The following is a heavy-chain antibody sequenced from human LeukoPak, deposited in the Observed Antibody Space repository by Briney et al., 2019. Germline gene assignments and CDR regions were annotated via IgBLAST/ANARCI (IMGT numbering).Heavy chain of an antibody. CDR1: GYTFTSYY. Sequence: ASVKVSCKASGYTFTSYYMHWVRQAPGQGLEWMGRISAYNGNTNYAQKLQGRVTMTTDTSTSTAYMGLRSLRSDDTAVYYCARALGEYSYDSSGYYDYDYWGQGTLVTVSS. D-gene: IGHD3-22*01. V-gene: IGHV1-18*04. CDR2: ISAYNGNT. CDR3: ARALGEYSYDSSGYYDYDY. J-gene: IGHJ4*02.